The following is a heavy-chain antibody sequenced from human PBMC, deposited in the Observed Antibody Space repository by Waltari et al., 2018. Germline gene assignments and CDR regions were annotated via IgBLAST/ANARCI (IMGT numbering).Heavy chain of an antibody. CDR1: GSSISSYY. Sequence: QVQLQESGPGLVKPSETLSLTCTVSGSSISSYYWSWIRQAPGKGLEWIGWISNTGSTNYNPSLKSRVTISFDTSKNQFSLKLSSVTAADTAVYYCARGRYCGGEWGQGTLVTVSS. D-gene: IGHD2-21*01. V-gene: IGHV4-59*01. CDR2: ISNTGST. J-gene: IGHJ4*02. CDR3: ARGRYCGGE.